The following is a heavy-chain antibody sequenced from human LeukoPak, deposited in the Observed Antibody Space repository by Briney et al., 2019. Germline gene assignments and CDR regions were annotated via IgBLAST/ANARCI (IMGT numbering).Heavy chain of an antibody. V-gene: IGHV3-74*01. CDR3: AKVGVRGVILGWFDP. D-gene: IGHD3-10*01. Sequence: PGGSLRLSCAASGFTSTSNWMHWVRQAPGKGLVWVSRIYSDGSTTNYADSVKGRFTISRDNAKNTLYLQMNSLRAEDTAIYYCAKVGVRGVILGWFDPWGQGTLVTVSS. J-gene: IGHJ5*02. CDR1: GFTSTSNW. CDR2: IYSDGSTT.